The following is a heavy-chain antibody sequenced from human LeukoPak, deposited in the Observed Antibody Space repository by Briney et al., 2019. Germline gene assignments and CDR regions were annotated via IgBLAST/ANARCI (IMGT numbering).Heavy chain of an antibody. Sequence: SETLSLTCTVSGGSISSYYWSWIRQPPGKGLEWVGYIYYSGSTNYNPSLKSRVTISLDTSKSQFSLKLTSVTAADTAVYYCARSGGYSSPQNYWGQGTLVTVSS. CDR2: IYYSGST. CDR1: GGSISSYY. CDR3: ARSGGYSSPQNY. V-gene: IGHV4-59*01. D-gene: IGHD6-19*01. J-gene: IGHJ4*02.